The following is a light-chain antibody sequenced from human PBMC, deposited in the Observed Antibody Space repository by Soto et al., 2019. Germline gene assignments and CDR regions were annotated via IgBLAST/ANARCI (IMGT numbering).Light chain of an antibody. Sequence: QASLTQPPSASGSPGQSFTFSCTGTISDVGTYDYVSWYQQYPGKAPKLLIYGVTRRPSGVPDRFSGSKSGNTAALTVSGLQAEDEAYCYCRSYAGRSMYVFGTGTKVTVL. CDR3: RSYAGRSMYV. J-gene: IGLJ1*01. CDR1: ISDVGTYDY. CDR2: GVT. V-gene: IGLV2-8*01.